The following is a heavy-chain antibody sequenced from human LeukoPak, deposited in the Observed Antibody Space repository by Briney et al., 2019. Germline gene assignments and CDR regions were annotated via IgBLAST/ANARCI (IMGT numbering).Heavy chain of an antibody. CDR2: IRYDGSNK. CDR1: GFTFSSYG. D-gene: IGHD2-15*01. Sequence: PGGSLRLXCAASGFTFSSYGMHWVRQAPGKELEWVAFIRYDGSNKYYEDSVKGRFTISRDNSKNTLYLQMNSLRAEDTAVYYCAKGYCSGGSCPFDHWGQGTLVTVSS. CDR3: AKGYCSGGSCPFDH. J-gene: IGHJ4*02. V-gene: IGHV3-30*02.